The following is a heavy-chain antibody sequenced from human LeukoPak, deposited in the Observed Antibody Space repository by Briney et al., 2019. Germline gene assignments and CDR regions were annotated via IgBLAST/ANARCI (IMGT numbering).Heavy chain of an antibody. Sequence: ASVKVSCKASGYTFTGYYLHWVRQAPGQGLEWMGWINPNSGDTKYAQKLQGRVTMTRDTSISTAYMELSGLRSDDTAVYYCASATAGFPYGNDVWGQGTTVTVSS. CDR2: INPNSGDT. J-gene: IGHJ6*02. CDR1: GYTFTGYY. D-gene: IGHD2-21*02. CDR3: ASATAGFPYGNDV. V-gene: IGHV1-2*02.